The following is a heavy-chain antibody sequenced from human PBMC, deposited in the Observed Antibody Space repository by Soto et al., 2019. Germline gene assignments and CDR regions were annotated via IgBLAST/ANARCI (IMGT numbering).Heavy chain of an antibody. CDR3: AKGHTSSWYYYYGMDV. Sequence: PGGSLRLSCAASGFIFSSYVMHWALQAPGKGLEWVAVISKDGSNKYYADSVKGRFTISRDNSKNTLYLQMDSLRTEDTAVYYCAKGHTSSWYYYYGMDVWGQGTTFT. D-gene: IGHD2-15*01. CDR2: ISKDGSNK. CDR1: GFIFSSYV. J-gene: IGHJ6*02. V-gene: IGHV3-30*18.